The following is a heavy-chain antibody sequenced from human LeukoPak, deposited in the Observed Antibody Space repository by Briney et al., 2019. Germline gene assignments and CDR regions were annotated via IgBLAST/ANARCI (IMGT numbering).Heavy chain of an antibody. CDR1: GYTFTSYG. Sequence: ASVKVSCKASGYTFTSYGISWVRQAPGQGLEWMGWISAYNGNTNYAQKLQGRVTITTDTSTSTAYMELRSLRSDDTAVYYCARDYEDYGDYLSWFDPWGQGTLVTVSS. D-gene: IGHD4-17*01. J-gene: IGHJ5*02. CDR3: ARDYEDYGDYLSWFDP. V-gene: IGHV1-18*01. CDR2: ISAYNGNT.